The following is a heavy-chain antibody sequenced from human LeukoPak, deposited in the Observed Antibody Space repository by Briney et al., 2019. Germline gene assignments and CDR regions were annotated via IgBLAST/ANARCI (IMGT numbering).Heavy chain of an antibody. J-gene: IGHJ4*02. CDR2: ISGRSDDT. CDR1: GFTFSTYT. D-gene: IGHD2-15*01. Sequence: GGSLRLSCAASGFTFSTYTMACVRQAPEGGLEWVSSISGRSDDTYYAASVKGRVTISRDNSANNLYLKMNSLTADDTATYYCAKRASSGGFPYYIDSWGQGALVTVSS. CDR3: AKRASSGGFPYYIDS. V-gene: IGHV3-23*01.